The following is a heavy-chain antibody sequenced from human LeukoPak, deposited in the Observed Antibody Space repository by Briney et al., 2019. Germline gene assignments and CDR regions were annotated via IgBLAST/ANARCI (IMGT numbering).Heavy chain of an antibody. CDR3: AKIEVSATLDY. J-gene: IGHJ4*02. CDR1: GFTFSTYG. CDR2: IRNDGSNK. V-gene: IGHV3-30*02. D-gene: IGHD5/OR15-5a*01. Sequence: PGGSLRLSCAASGFTFSTYGLYWVRQAPGKGLEWVAFIRNDGSNKYYADSVKGRFTISRDNSRNTLSLQMNSLRVEDTAVYYCAKIEVSATLDYWGQGTLVTVSS.